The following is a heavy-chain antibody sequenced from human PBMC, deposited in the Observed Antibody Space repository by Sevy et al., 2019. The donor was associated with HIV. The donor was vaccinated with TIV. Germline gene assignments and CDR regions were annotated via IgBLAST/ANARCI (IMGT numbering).Heavy chain of an antibody. Sequence: GGSLRLSCAASGFTFSSYRMTWVRQAPGKGLEWVSCISSTSAYINDADSVKGRFTISRDNAKNLLYLQMDSLRAEDTAVYYCARAVLEISTWRSDYWGHGTLVTVSS. V-gene: IGHV3-21*01. J-gene: IGHJ4*01. CDR3: ARAVLEISTWRSDY. CDR1: GFTFSSYR. D-gene: IGHD1-1*01. CDR2: ISSTSAYI.